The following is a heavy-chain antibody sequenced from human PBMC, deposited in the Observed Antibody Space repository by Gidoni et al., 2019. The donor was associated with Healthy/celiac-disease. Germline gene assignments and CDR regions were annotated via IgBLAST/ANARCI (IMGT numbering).Heavy chain of an antibody. CDR2: ISSSSSTI. CDR3: ARVSENDYGDYEGFDY. CDR1: GFTFSSYS. J-gene: IGHJ4*02. D-gene: IGHD4-17*01. V-gene: IGHV3-48*04. Sequence: EVQLVESGGGLVQPGGSLRLSCAASGFTFSSYSMNWVRQAPGKGLEWVSYISSSSSTIYYADSVKGRFTISRDNAKNSLYLQMNSLRAEDTAVYYCARVSENDYGDYEGFDYWGQGTLVTVSS.